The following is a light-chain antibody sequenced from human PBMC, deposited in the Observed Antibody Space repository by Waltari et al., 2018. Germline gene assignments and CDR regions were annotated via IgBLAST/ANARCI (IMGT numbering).Light chain of an antibody. CDR3: QSFDIRLSGGVV. V-gene: IGLV1-40*01. Sequence: QSVLPQPPSLSGAPGQSVTISCTRSSSHIGAGPVVHAYQVFPGTAPKLLIDGNNNRPSGVPDRFSGSKSDTSASLAIGGLQAEDEADYYCQSFDIRLSGGVVFGGGTKVTVL. J-gene: IGLJ3*02. CDR2: GNN. CDR1: SSHIGAGPV.